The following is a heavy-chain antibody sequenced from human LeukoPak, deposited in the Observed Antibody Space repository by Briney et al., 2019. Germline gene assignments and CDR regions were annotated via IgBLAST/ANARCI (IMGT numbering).Heavy chain of an antibody. Sequence: ASVKVSCKASGYSFISYGLYWVRQAPGQGLEWMGWISPYNSNTNYAQNLQGRVTMTTDTSTSTAYMELRSLRSDDTAVYYCARVDNGGFTWSLYYFDYWGQGTLVTVSS. D-gene: IGHD1-14*01. V-gene: IGHV1-18*01. CDR2: ISPYNSNT. J-gene: IGHJ4*02. CDR1: GYSFISYG. CDR3: ARVDNGGFTWSLYYFDY.